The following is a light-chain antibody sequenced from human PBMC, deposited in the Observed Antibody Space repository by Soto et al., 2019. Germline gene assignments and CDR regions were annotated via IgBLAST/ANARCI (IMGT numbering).Light chain of an antibody. CDR1: QSISDT. CDR2: GAS. J-gene: IGKJ1*01. CDR3: QQYNNWPWT. V-gene: IGKV3-15*01. Sequence: EIVMTQSPATLSVSPGGRATLSCRASQSISDTLAWYHQKPVQAPRLLIFGASTRAPGFPARFSGSGSGTDFTLTISSLPSEDFAVYYFQQYNNWPWTFGQGTKVDI.